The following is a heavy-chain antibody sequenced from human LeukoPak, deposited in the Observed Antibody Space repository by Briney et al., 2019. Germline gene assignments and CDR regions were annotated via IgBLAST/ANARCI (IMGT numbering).Heavy chain of an antibody. D-gene: IGHD6-19*01. J-gene: IGHJ4*02. V-gene: IGHV3-23*01. Sequence: GGSLRLSCAASGFTFSSYAMSWVRQAPGKGLEWVSAISGSGGSTYYADSVKGRFTISRDNSKNTLYLQMNSLRAEDTAVYYCAKDHEGSGWYDLSYFDYWGQGTLVTVSS. CDR1: GFTFSSYA. CDR2: ISGSGGST. CDR3: AKDHEGSGWYDLSYFDY.